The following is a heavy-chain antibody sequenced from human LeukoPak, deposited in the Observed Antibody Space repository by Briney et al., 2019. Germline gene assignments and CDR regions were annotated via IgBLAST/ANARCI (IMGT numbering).Heavy chain of an antibody. D-gene: IGHD6-13*01. V-gene: IGHV3-48*02. CDR1: GFTFSTSG. Sequence: GGSLRLSCAASGFTFSTSGVGWVRQAPGKGLEWLSYITSATVTLYMDSVKGRFTISRDNSRNTLYLEMNSLRDEDTAVYYCAKEGAAGGKMQFCFDYWGQGTLVTVSS. CDR3: AKEGAAGGKMQFCFDY. J-gene: IGHJ4*02. CDR2: ITSATVTL.